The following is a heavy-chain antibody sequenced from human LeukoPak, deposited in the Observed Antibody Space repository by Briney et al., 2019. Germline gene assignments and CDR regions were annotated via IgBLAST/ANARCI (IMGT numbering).Heavy chain of an antibody. Sequence: SETLSLTCTVSGGSISSYYWSWIRQPPGKGLEWIGYIYYSGSTNYNPSLKSRVTISVDTSKNQFSLKLSSVTAADTAVYYCARRRGSGYYYAYYFDYWGQGTLVTVSS. CDR1: GGSISSYY. CDR3: ARRRGSGYYYAYYFDY. D-gene: IGHD3-22*01. J-gene: IGHJ4*02. V-gene: IGHV4-59*08. CDR2: IYYSGST.